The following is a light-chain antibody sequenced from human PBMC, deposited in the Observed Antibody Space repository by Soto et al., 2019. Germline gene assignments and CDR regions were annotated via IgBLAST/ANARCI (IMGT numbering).Light chain of an antibody. CDR1: LSIRSY. CDR2: GAS. J-gene: IGKJ2*01. Sequence: VITQSPASLAVSRGEATTRSCRASLSIRSYLAWYQQKPGQSPSPLIYGASMTPTGVPTWFRGSGSGTEFTPTISSLPSEDFAVYYCQHYNNWHPGDTFRQGTKVDIX. V-gene: IGKV3-15*01. CDR3: QHYNNWHPGDT.